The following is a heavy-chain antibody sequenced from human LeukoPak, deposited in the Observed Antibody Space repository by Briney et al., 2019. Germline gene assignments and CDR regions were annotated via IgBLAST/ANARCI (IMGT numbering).Heavy chain of an antibody. V-gene: IGHV3-7*03. J-gene: IGHJ4*02. CDR3: ARARRALSMLYDFWSGYYFDY. Sequence: GGSLRLSCAASGFTFSSYWMSWVRQAPGKGLEWVANIKQDGSEKYYVDSVKGRFTISRDNAKNSLYLQMNSLRAEDTAVYYCARARRALSMLYDFWSGYYFDYWGQGTLVTVSS. CDR1: GFTFSSYW. D-gene: IGHD3-3*01. CDR2: IKQDGSEK.